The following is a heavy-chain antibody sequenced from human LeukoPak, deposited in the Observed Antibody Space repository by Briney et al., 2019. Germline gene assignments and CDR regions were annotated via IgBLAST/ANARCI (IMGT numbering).Heavy chain of an antibody. Sequence: GASVKVSCKASGYTFTSYYMHWVRQAPGQGLEWMGIINPSGGSTSYAQKFQGRVTMTRDMSTSTVYMELSSLRSEDTAVYYCARELCGGDCYSTHFDYWGQGTLVTVSS. CDR1: GYTFTSYY. D-gene: IGHD2-21*02. CDR3: ARELCGGDCYSTHFDY. CDR2: INPSGGST. J-gene: IGHJ4*02. V-gene: IGHV1-46*01.